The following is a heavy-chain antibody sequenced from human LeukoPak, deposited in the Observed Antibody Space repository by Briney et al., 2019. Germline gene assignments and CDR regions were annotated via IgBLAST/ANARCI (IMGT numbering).Heavy chain of an antibody. CDR2: IYSGGST. D-gene: IGHD5-18*01. CDR1: GFTFSSSA. J-gene: IGHJ6*02. Sequence: PGGSLRLSCAASGFTFSSSAMSWVRQAPGKGLEWVSVIYSGGSTYYADSVKGRFTISRDNSKNTLYLQMNSLRAEDTAVYYCARDPGQLWLRDYYGMDVWGQGTTVTVSS. V-gene: IGHV3-53*01. CDR3: ARDPGQLWLRDYYGMDV.